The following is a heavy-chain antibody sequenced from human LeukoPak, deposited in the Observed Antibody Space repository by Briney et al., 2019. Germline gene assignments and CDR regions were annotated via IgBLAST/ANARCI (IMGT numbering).Heavy chain of an antibody. J-gene: IGHJ6*02. Sequence: PGGSLRLSCAASGFPFDDYTMSCVRQAPGKGGEWGAKMNEDRSDIHYVDSVRGRFSISRDNTKSTLYLQIVCLRAEDTAVYYCARIREPNIMSYYYGMDVWGQGTTVTVS. CDR3: ARIREPNIMSYYYGMDV. D-gene: IGHD3-16*01. CDR1: GFPFDDYT. V-gene: IGHV3-7*03. CDR2: MNEDRSDI.